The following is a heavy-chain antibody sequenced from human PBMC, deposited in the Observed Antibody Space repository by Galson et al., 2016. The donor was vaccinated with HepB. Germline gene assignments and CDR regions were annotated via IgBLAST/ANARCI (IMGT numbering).Heavy chain of an antibody. CDR2: IHAANSNT. D-gene: IGHD6-6*01. CDR1: GYTFTTYA. CDR3: AASNNSSSFYYYGMDV. V-gene: IGHV1-3*01. Sequence: SVKVSCKASGYTFTTYAMHWVRQAPGQRPEWMGWIHAANSNTKYSQKFQGRVTFTRDTSASTAYMELSSLRSEDTAVYYCAASNNSSSFYYYGMDVWGQGTTVTVSS. J-gene: IGHJ6*02.